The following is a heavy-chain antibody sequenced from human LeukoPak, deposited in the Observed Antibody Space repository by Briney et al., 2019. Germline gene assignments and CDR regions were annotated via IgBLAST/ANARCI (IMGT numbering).Heavy chain of an antibody. V-gene: IGHV3-9*03. CDR2: ISWNSGSI. CDR1: GFTFDDYA. Sequence: GWSLRLSCAASGFTFDDYAMHWGRQAPGKGLEWVSGISWNSGSIGYADSVKGRFTISRDNAKNSLYLQMNSLRAEDMALYYCAKDMHERGMIAAAAIDYWGQGTLSPSPQ. J-gene: IGHJ4*02. D-gene: IGHD6-13*01. CDR3: AKDMHERGMIAAAAIDY.